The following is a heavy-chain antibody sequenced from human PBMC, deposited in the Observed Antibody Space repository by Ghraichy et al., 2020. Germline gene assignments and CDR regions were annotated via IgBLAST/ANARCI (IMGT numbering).Heavy chain of an antibody. V-gene: IGHV3-74*01. CDR1: GFTFSSYW. J-gene: IGHJ4*02. CDR2: INSDASST. D-gene: IGHD5-18*01. CDR3: ARDVGYIYGYSLDY. Sequence: GESLNISCAASGFTFSSYWMHWVRQAPGKGLVWVSRINSDASSTSYADSVKGRFTISRDNAKNTLYLQMNSLRAEDTAVYYCARDVGYIYGYSLDYWGQGTLVTVSS.